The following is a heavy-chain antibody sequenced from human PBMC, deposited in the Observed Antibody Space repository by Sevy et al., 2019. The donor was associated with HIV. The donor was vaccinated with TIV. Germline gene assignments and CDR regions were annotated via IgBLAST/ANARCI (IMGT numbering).Heavy chain of an antibody. CDR3: AGWDENYYYYYGMDV. J-gene: IGHJ6*02. Sequence: ASVKVSCKASGYTFTSYDINWVRQATGQGHEWMGWMNPNSGNTGYAQKFQGRVTMTRNTSISTAYMKLSSLRSEDTAVYYCAGWDENYYYYYGMDVWGQGSTVTVSS. CDR1: GYTFTSYD. CDR2: MNPNSGNT. D-gene: IGHD1-26*01. V-gene: IGHV1-8*01.